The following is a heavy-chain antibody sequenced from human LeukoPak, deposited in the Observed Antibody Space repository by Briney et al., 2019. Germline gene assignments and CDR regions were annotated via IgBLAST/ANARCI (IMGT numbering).Heavy chain of an antibody. CDR2: IKSKTDGGTT. J-gene: IGHJ4*02. CDR1: GFTFSNAW. D-gene: IGHD3-3*01. Sequence: GGSLRLSCAASGFTFSNAWMSWVRQAPGKGLEWVSRIKSKTDGGTTDYAAPVKGRFTISRDDSKNTLYLQMNSLKTEDTAVYYCTTGTYDFWSGYYFDYWGQGTLVTVSS. CDR3: TTGTYDFWSGYYFDY. V-gene: IGHV3-15*01.